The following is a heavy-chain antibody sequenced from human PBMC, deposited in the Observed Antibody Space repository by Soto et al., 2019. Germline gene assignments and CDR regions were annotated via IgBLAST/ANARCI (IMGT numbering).Heavy chain of an antibody. J-gene: IGHJ4*02. CDR2: INAGNGNT. CDR1: GYTLTSYS. D-gene: IGHD3-16*01. CDR3: ANALGLYYFDY. Sequence: ASVKVSSKASGYTLTSYSMLWACQAPGQRLEWMGWINAGNGNTKYSQKFQGRVTITRDTSASTAYMELSSLRSEDTAVYYCANALGLYYFDYWGQGTLVTVSS. V-gene: IGHV1-3*01.